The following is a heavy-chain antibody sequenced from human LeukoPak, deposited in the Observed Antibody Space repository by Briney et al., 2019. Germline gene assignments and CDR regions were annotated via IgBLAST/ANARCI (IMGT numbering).Heavy chain of an antibody. Sequence: PGGSLRLSCAVSGFTFSNNAMHWIRQAPGKGLEYVSAITSNGGSTYYANSVKGRFTISRDNSNNTLYLQMNSLRAEDTAVYYCAKAPSWGQGTLVTVSS. CDR2: ITSNGGST. CDR1: GFTFSNNA. V-gene: IGHV3-64*01. J-gene: IGHJ4*02. CDR3: AKAPS.